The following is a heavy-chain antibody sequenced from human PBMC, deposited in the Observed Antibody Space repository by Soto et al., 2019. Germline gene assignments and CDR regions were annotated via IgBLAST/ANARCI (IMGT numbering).Heavy chain of an antibody. D-gene: IGHD5-12*01. J-gene: IGHJ4*02. CDR3: AKGRDGYKFVPFDY. CDR1: GGTFSSYA. V-gene: IGHV1-69*01. CDR2: IIPIFGTA. Sequence: KVSCKASGGTFSSYAISWVRQAPGQGLEWMGGIIPIFGTANYAQKFQGRVTITADESTSTAYMELSSLRSEDTAVYYCAKGRDGYKFVPFDYWGQGTLVTVSS.